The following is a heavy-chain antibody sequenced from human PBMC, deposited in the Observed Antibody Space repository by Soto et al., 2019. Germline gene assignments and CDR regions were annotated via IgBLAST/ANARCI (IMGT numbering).Heavy chain of an antibody. J-gene: IGHJ4*02. CDR3: ARWTYYDFWSGYYINKYYFDY. CDR2: ISAYNGNT. Sequence: GASVKVSCKASGYTFTSYGISWVRQAPGQRLEWMGWISAYNGNTNYAQKLQGRVTMTTDTSTSTAYMELRSLRSDDTAVYYCARWTYYDFWSGYYINKYYFDYWGQGTLVTVSS. V-gene: IGHV1-18*01. CDR1: GYTFTSYG. D-gene: IGHD3-3*01.